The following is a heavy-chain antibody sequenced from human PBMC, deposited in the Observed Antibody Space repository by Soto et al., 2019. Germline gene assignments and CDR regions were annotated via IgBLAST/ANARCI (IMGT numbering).Heavy chain of an antibody. CDR2: INHSGST. V-gene: IGHV4-34*01. Sequence: SETLSLTCAVYGGSFSGYYWSWIRQPPGKGLEWIGEINHSGSTNYNPSLKSRVTISVDTSKNQFSLKLSSVTAADTAVYYCARGRNYDFWSGYLTPFFDYWGQGTLVTVSS. CDR3: ARGRNYDFWSGYLTPFFDY. D-gene: IGHD3-3*01. J-gene: IGHJ4*02. CDR1: GGSFSGYY.